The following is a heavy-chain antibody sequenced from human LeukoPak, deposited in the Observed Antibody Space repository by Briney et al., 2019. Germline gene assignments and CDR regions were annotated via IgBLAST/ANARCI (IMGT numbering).Heavy chain of an antibody. CDR3: ARDGRGSYDP. D-gene: IGHD1-26*01. V-gene: IGHV4-39*07. CDR1: GGSISSSSYY. CDR2: IYYSGST. J-gene: IGHJ5*02. Sequence: SETLSLTCTVSGGSISSSSYYWGWIRQPPGKGLEWIGSIYYSGSTYYNPSLKSRVTISVDTSKNQFSLKLSSVTAADTAVYYCARDGRGSYDPWGQGTLVTVSS.